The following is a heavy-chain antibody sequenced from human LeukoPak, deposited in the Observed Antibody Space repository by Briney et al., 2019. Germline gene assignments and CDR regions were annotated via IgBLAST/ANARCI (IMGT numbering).Heavy chain of an antibody. CDR1: GYTFTSYD. J-gene: IGHJ2*01. CDR2: MTPNSAYT. V-gene: IGHV1-8*03. Sequence: ASVKVSCKASGYTFTSYDINWVRQATGQGLEWMGWMTPNSAYTGYAQKFQGRVTITRNTSITTAYMELSSPRFEDTAVYYCARGRDGYNFGYFDLWGRGTLVTVSS. CDR3: ARGRDGYNFGYFDL. D-gene: IGHD5-24*01.